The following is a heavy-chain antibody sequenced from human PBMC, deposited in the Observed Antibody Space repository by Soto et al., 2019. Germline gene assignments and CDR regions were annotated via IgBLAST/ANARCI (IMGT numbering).Heavy chain of an antibody. CDR3: AWGGGMSLDY. CDR2: ISGTGGST. CDR1: EFTFSDYA. Sequence: EVQLLESGGGLVQPGGSLRLSCAASEFTFSDYAMNWVRQAPGKGLEWVSAISGTGGSTYYADSVKGRFTISRDNAKNSLYLQMNSLRAEDTAVYYCAWGGGMSLDYWGQGTLVTVSS. D-gene: IGHD1-26*01. V-gene: IGHV3-23*01. J-gene: IGHJ4*02.